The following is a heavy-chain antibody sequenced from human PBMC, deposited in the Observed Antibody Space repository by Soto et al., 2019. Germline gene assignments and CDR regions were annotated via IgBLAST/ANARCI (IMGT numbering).Heavy chain of an antibody. CDR3: ARSEMTYNWND. D-gene: IGHD1-20*01. J-gene: IGHJ4*02. V-gene: IGHV3-23*01. Sequence: GGSLRLSCVASGFTFRGDAMSWVRQAPGKGLEWVSSVSGSGEMTHYADSVKGWFTISRDNSKNMLYLHMESLRVDDTAVYYCARSEMTYNWNDWGQGTLVTVSS. CDR2: VSGSGEMT. CDR1: GFTFRGDA.